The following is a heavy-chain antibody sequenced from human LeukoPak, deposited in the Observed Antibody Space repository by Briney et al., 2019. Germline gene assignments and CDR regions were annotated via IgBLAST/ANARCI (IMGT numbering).Heavy chain of an antibody. D-gene: IGHD2-2*01. CDR3: ARTVVPADPYFDY. CDR1: GGSISSGGYY. J-gene: IGHJ4*02. CDR2: IYYSGST. V-gene: IGHV4-31*03. Sequence: SETLSLTCTVSGGSISSGGYYWSWIRQHPGKGLEWIGYIYYSGSTYYNPSIKSRVTISVDTSKNQFSLKLSSVTAADTAVYYCARTVVPADPYFDYWGQGTLVTVSS.